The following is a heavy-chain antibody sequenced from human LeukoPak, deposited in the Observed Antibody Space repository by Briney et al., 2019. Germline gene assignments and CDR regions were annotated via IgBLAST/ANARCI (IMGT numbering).Heavy chain of an antibody. V-gene: IGHV1-2*06. J-gene: IGHJ6*03. CDR1: GCTFTGYY. CDR2: INPNSGGT. D-gene: IGHD5-24*01. CDR3: ARVEGYYYYMDV. Sequence: ASVKVSCKASGCTFTGYYMHWVRQAPGQGLEWMGRINPNSGGTNYAQKFQGRITMTRDTSISTAYMELSRLRSDDTAVYYCARVEGYYYYMDVWGKGTTVTVSS.